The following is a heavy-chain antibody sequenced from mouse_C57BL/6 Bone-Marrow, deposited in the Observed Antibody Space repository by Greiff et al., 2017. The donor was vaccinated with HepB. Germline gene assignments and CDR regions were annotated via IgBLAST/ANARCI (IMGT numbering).Heavy chain of an antibody. CDR1: EYEFPSHD. J-gene: IGHJ3*01. V-gene: IGHV5-2*03. CDR3: ARILYDGYWAWFAY. CDR2: INSDGGST. Sequence: EVKLVESGGGLVQPGESLKLSCESNEYEFPSHDMSWVRKTPEKRLELVAAINSDGGSTYYPDTMERRFIISRDNTKKTLYLQMSSLRSEDTALYYCARILYDGYWAWFAYWGQGTLVTVSA. D-gene: IGHD2-3*01.